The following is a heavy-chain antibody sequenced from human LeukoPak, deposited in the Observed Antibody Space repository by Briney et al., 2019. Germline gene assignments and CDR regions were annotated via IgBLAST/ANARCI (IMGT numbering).Heavy chain of an antibody. J-gene: IGHJ3*02. Sequence: SETLSLTGTVSGGSSSSYYWSWIRQPPGKGLEWIGYIYYSGSTNYNPSLKSRVTISVDTSKNQFSLKLSSVTAADTAVYYCARITMIVGNDAFDIWGQGTMVTVSS. CDR2: IYYSGST. CDR3: ARITMIVGNDAFDI. D-gene: IGHD3-22*01. CDR1: GGSSSSYY. V-gene: IGHV4-59*01.